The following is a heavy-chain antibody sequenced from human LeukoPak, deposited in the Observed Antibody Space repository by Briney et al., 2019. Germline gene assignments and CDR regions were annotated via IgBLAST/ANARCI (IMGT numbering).Heavy chain of an antibody. D-gene: IGHD4-17*01. Sequence: PSETLSLTCTVSGGSISSGGYHWSWIRQHPGKGLEWIGYIYYSGSTYYNPSLKSRVTISVDTSKNQFSLKLSSVTAADTAVYYCARVRTTVTTFRFDYWGQGTLVTVSS. CDR3: ARVRTTVTTFRFDY. CDR2: IYYSGST. CDR1: GGSISSGGYH. J-gene: IGHJ4*02. V-gene: IGHV4-31*03.